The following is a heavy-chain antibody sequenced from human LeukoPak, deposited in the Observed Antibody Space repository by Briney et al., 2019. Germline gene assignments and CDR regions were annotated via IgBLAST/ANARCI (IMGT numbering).Heavy chain of an antibody. CDR3: ARSLRGEVYDY. D-gene: IGHD3-16*01. V-gene: IGHV4-31*03. Sequence: SETLSLTCTVSGGSISSGGYYWSWIRQHPGKGLEWIGYIYYSGSTYYNPFLKSRVTISVDTSKNQFSLKLSSVTAADTAVYYCARSLRGEVYDYWGQGTLVTVSS. J-gene: IGHJ4*02. CDR1: GGSISSGGYY. CDR2: IYYSGST.